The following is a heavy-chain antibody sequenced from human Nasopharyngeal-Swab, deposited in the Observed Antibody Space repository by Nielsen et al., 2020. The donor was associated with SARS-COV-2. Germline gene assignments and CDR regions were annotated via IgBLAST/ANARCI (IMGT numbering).Heavy chain of an antibody. J-gene: IGHJ3*02. D-gene: IGHD4-17*01. V-gene: IGHV4-39*01. CDR3: ARHGTTVTRNYAFDI. Sequence: RQPPGKGLEWIGSIYYSGSTYYNPSLKSRVTISVDTSKNQFSLKLSSVTAADTAVYYCARHGTTVTRNYAFDIWGQGTMVTVSS. CDR2: IYYSGST.